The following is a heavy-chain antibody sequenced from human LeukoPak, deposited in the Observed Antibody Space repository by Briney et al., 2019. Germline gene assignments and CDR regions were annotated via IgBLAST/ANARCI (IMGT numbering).Heavy chain of an antibody. CDR2: IIPIFGTA. D-gene: IGHD5-12*01. CDR1: GGTFISYA. J-gene: IGHJ6*02. Sequence: ASVKVSCKASGGTFISYAISWVRQAPGQGLEWMGGIIPIFGTANYAQKFQGRVTITADESTSTAYMELSSLRSEDTAVYYCARDLGYDLYYYYGMDVWGQGTTVTVSS. CDR3: ARDLGYDLYYYYGMDV. V-gene: IGHV1-69*13.